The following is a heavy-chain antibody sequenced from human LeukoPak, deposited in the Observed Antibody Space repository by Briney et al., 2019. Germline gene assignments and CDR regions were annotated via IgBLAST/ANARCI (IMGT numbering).Heavy chain of an antibody. J-gene: IGHJ4*02. Sequence: PGGSLRLSCAVSGFTFSSSWMHWVRQAPGKGLVWVSHIKTDGSTTAYADSVKGRFTISRDNAKNSLYLQVNSLRDEDTAVYYCASSGSYRFDYWGQGTLVTVSS. D-gene: IGHD1-26*01. CDR3: ASSGSYRFDY. V-gene: IGHV3-74*01. CDR1: GFTFSSSW. CDR2: IKTDGSTT.